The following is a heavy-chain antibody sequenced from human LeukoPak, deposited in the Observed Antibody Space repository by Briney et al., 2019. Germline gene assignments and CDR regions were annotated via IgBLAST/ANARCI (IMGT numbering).Heavy chain of an antibody. V-gene: IGHV3-21*01. J-gene: IGHJ6*03. CDR2: ISSRSTYI. CDR1: GFTFSNYS. D-gene: IGHD3-10*01. CDR3: ARERYYGSGSLGGWPYYYYYMDV. Sequence: GGSLRLSCAASGFTFSNYSMNWVRQAPGKGLEWVSSISSRSTYIYHADSVKGRFTISRDNAKNSLYLQMNSLRAEDTAVYYCARERYYGSGSLGGWPYYYYYMDVWGKGTTVTISS.